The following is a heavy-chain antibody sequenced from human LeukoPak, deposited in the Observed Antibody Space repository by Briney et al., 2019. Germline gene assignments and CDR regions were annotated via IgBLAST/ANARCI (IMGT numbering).Heavy chain of an antibody. D-gene: IGHD6-19*01. V-gene: IGHV3-48*01. CDR2: ISSTNRVI. CDR1: GFSFNGDA. CDR3: AKIPVSYSSGWSNFDY. Sequence: TGGSLRLSCAASGFSFNGDAMKWVRQAPGKGLQWVSYISSTNRVIFYADSEKGRFTVSRDNAQNSLFLQMNSLRAEDTAVYYCAKIPVSYSSGWSNFDYWGQGTLVTVSS. J-gene: IGHJ4*02.